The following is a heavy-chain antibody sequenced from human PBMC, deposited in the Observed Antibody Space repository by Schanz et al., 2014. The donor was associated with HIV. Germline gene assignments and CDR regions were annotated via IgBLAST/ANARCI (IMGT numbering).Heavy chain of an antibody. CDR2: ISWNGASI. CDR1: GGTSDEED. Sequence: EVQLVESGGGWVQPGREMRKESEASGGTSDEEDMHWVRQVPGKGLEWVSGISWNGASIGYADSVKGRFTISRDNAKNSLYLQMNSLRVEDTAFFYSVSQGHTVSFLFELWGQGTTVTVSS. V-gene: IGHV3-9*01. J-gene: IGHJ3*01. CDR3: VSQGHTVSFLFEL.